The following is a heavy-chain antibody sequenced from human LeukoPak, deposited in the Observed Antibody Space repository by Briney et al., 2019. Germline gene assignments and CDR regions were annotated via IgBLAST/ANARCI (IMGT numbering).Heavy chain of an antibody. J-gene: IGHJ4*02. V-gene: IGHV4-31*03. CDR2: IYYSGST. CDR3: ARAPGYCSSTSCFRGYFDY. CDR1: GSSISSGGYY. D-gene: IGHD2-2*01. Sequence: SQTLSLTCTVSGSSISSGGYYWSWIRQHPGKGLEWIGYIYYSGSTYYNPSLKSRVTISVDTSKNQFSLKLSSVTAADTAVYYCARAPGYCSSTSCFRGYFDYWGQGTLVTVSS.